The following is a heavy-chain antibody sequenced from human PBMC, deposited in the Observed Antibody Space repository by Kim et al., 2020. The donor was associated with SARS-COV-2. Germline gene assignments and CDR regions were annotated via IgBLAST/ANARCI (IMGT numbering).Heavy chain of an antibody. D-gene: IGHD4-17*01. CDR2: ISSSGDST. Sequence: GGSLRLSCAASGFTFSRYTMHWVRQAPGKGLEHFSAISSSGDSTYYINSVKGRFTISRDNSKNTLYLQMDSVRAEDMAVYCCARGEDGWGYADRWGQGTLVTVSS. CDR1: GFTFSRYT. CDR3: ARGEDGWGYADR. V-gene: IGHV3-64*01. J-gene: IGHJ4*02.